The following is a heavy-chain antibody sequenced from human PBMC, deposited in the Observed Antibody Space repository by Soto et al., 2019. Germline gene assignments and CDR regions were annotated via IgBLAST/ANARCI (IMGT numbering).Heavy chain of an antibody. CDR3: ARVSSSWSVNLCFDY. V-gene: IGHV3-30-3*01. J-gene: IGHJ4*02. D-gene: IGHD6-13*01. CDR1: GFTFSSYA. Sequence: QVQLVESGGGVFQPGRSLRLSCAASGFTFSSYALHGFRQAPGKGLEWVAVISYDGSNKYYADSVKGRFTISRDNSKNTLYLQMNSLRAEDTAVYYCARVSSSWSVNLCFDYWGQGTLVTVSS. CDR2: ISYDGSNK.